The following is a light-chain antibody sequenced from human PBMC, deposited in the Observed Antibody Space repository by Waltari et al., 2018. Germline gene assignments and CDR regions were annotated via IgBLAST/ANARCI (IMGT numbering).Light chain of an antibody. CDR2: DAS. CDR1: QDIKNY. J-gene: IGKJ5*01. V-gene: IGKV1-33*01. Sequence: DIQMTQYPSSLSAPVGDRVTITSQASQDIKNYLNWYQQKPGKDPKLLIYDASILEIGVPSRFSGGGSGTKFTFTISSLQSEDFATYYCQQFGDLPSFGQGTRLEIK. CDR3: QQFGDLPS.